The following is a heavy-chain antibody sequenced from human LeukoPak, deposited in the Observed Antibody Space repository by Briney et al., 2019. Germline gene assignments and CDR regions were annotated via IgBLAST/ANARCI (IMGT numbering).Heavy chain of an antibody. V-gene: IGHV3-23*01. J-gene: IGHJ4*02. CDR2: ISGSASST. D-gene: IGHD2-8*02. CDR1: GFTFSSYA. Sequence: GGSLRLSCAASGFTFSSYAMSWVRQAPGKGLEWVLTISGSASSTYYADSVKGRFTISRDNSKNTLYLQMSSLRAEDTAIYYCAKLSSGRDYFDYWGPGTLVTVSS. CDR3: AKLSSGRDYFDY.